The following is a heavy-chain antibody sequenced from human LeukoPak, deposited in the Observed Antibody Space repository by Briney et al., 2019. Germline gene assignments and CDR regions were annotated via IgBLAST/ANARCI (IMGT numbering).Heavy chain of an antibody. D-gene: IGHD5-12*01. CDR1: GGSISSYY. V-gene: IGHV4-59*01. J-gene: IGHJ4*02. Sequence: PSETLSLTCTVSGGSISSYYWSWIRQPPGMGLEWIGYIYYSGSTNYNPSLKSRVTISVDTSKYQYSLKLSSVTAADTAVYYCARGDSGYDWVDYWGQGTLVTVSS. CDR2: IYYSGST. CDR3: ARGDSGYDWVDY.